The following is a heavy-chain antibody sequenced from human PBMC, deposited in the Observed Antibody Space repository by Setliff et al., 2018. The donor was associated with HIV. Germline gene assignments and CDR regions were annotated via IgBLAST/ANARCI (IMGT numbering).Heavy chain of an antibody. V-gene: IGHV4-34*01. Sequence: PSETLSLTCAVYGGSLTNYYWSWFRQSPGKGLEWIGEISDSATTDYNPSLKSRVIISLDTSKKQFSLKPNSVTAADTAVYYCARGSTCIGGGCLTYYYYYYGLDAWGQGTTVPVSS. CDR2: ISDSATT. D-gene: IGHD2-8*02. CDR1: GGSLTNYY. J-gene: IGHJ6*02. CDR3: ARGSTCIGGGCLTYYYYYYGLDA.